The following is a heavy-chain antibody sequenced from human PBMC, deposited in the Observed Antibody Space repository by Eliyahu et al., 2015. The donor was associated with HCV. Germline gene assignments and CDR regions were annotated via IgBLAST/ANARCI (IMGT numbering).Heavy chain of an antibody. Sequence: QSEAEMKSPGASVKVSCKASAYTFTAYHVHWVRQAPGQGLEWMGWINPNNGGTRYAPSFQGRVTMTGDTSISTVYMELRRLRSDDTAVYYCARDCVGGSCPDSDFYYYGMDVWGQGTTVTVSS. CDR1: AYTFTAYH. CDR2: INPNNGGT. V-gene: IGHV1-2*02. J-gene: IGHJ6*02. CDR3: ARDCVGGSCPDSDFYYYGMDV. D-gene: IGHD2-15*01.